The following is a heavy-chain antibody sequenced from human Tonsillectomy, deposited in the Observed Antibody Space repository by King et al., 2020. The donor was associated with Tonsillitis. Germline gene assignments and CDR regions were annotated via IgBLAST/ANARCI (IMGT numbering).Heavy chain of an antibody. Sequence: QLVESGGGVVQPGRSLRLSCAASGFTFSSYGMHWVRQAPGKGLEWVAFIRYDGSNKYYADSVKGRFTISRDNSKNTLYLQMNSLRAEDTAVYYCAKDRGSNFLTPFDYWGQGTLVTVSS. CDR1: GFTFSSYG. CDR3: AKDRGSNFLTPFDY. CDR2: IRYDGSNK. D-gene: IGHD1-26*01. V-gene: IGHV3-30*02. J-gene: IGHJ4*02.